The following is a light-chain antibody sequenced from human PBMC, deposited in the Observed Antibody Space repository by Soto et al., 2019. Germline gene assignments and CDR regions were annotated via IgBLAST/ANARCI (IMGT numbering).Light chain of an antibody. CDR2: DAS. J-gene: IGKJ1*01. Sequence: DIQMTQSPSSLSASVGDRVTITCQASQDISNYLNWYQQKPGRAPKLLIYDASSLESGVPSRFSGSGSDTEFTLTISSLQPDDFATYYCQQYNSYPAFGQGTRWIS. CDR1: QDISNY. CDR3: QQYNSYPA. V-gene: IGKV1-16*01.